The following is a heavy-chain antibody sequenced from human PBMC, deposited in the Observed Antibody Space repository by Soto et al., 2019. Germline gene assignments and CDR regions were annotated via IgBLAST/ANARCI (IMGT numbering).Heavy chain of an antibody. CDR1: GGTFSSYT. J-gene: IGHJ5*02. V-gene: IGHV1-69*02. D-gene: IGHD1-1*01. CDR2: IIPILGIA. CDR3: ARGFAGTTGVNWFDP. Sequence: QVQLVQSGAEVKKPGSSVKVSCKASGGTFSSYTISWVRQAPGQGLEWMGRIIPILGIANYAQKFQGRVTITADKSTSTAYMELSSLRSEDTAVYYCARGFAGTTGVNWFDPWGQGTLVTVSS.